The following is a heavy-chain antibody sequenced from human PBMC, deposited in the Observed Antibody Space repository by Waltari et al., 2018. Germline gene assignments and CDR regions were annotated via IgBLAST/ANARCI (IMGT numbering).Heavy chain of an antibody. D-gene: IGHD2-8*01. V-gene: IGHV4-34*01. CDR1: GGSFSGYY. Sequence: QVQLQQWGAGLLKPSETLSLTCAVYGGSFSGYYWSWIRQPPGKGLEWIGEINHSGSTNYNPALKSRGTKSVDTSKNQFARKLSSVTAADTAVYYCARGLSVLMVYAIPSLSPYYMDVWGKGTTVTISS. J-gene: IGHJ6*03. CDR2: INHSGST. CDR3: ARGLSVLMVYAIPSLSPYYMDV.